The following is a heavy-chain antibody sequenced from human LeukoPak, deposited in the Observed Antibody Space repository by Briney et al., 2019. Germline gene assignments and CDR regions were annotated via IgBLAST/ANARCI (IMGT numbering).Heavy chain of an antibody. CDR1: GFTFSSYV. J-gene: IGHJ4*02. Sequence: GGSLRLSCAASGFTFSSYVMYWVRQAPGKGLEWVAVISYDGSNKYYADSVKGRFTISRDNSKNTLYLQMNSLRAEDTAVYYCARPRGYSYGPFDYWGQGTLVTVSS. CDR2: ISYDGSNK. D-gene: IGHD5-18*01. CDR3: ARPRGYSYGPFDY. V-gene: IGHV3-30-3*01.